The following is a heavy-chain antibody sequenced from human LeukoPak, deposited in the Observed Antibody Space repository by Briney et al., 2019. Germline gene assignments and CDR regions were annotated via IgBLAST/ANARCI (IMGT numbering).Heavy chain of an antibody. V-gene: IGHV4-39*01. CDR3: ARGVSCTNGLCYPDYYYYMDV. D-gene: IGHD2-8*01. Sequence: SETLSLTCTVSGGSISSSSYYWGWIRQPPGKGLEWIGSIYYSGSTYYNPSLKSRVTISVDTSKNQFSLKLSSVTAADTAVYYCARGVSCTNGLCYPDYYYYMDVWGKGTTVTVSS. CDR1: GGSISSSSYY. J-gene: IGHJ6*03. CDR2: IYYSGST.